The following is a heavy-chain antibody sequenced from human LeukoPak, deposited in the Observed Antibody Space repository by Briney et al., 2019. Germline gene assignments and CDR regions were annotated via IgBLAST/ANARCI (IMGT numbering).Heavy chain of an antibody. CDR3: AKQGHYGEYYFDD. D-gene: IGHD4-17*01. V-gene: IGHV3-9*01. CDR1: GFSLDDYA. Sequence: AGGSLRLSCVGTGFSLDDYAMHWVRQVPGKGLEWVSSISWDSGSQAYADSVKGRFTISRDNSKNTLYLEMNTLRGEDTGVYYCAKQGHYGEYYFDDWGHGTLVTVSP. J-gene: IGHJ4*01. CDR2: ISWDSGSQ.